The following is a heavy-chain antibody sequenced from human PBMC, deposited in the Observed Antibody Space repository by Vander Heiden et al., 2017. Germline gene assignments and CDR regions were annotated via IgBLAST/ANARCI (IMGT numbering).Heavy chain of an antibody. CDR2: IKQDGSET. D-gene: IGHD3-22*01. CDR3: ASSVMGGYHNRYFDS. J-gene: IGHJ4*02. V-gene: IGHV3-7*01. CDR1: GLIFRTYM. Sequence: EVLLVDTGGGQLQTVGSLSLFCDSSGLIFRTYMRSWLRQSPGKGLEWESNIKQDGSETFYVDSVKGRFAISRDNAMKSLYLQMSSLRREDTAVYYCASSVMGGYHNRYFDSWGQGTLVIVSS.